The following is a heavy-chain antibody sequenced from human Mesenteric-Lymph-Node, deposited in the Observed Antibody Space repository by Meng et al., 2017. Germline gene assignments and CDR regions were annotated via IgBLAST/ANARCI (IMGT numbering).Heavy chain of an antibody. J-gene: IGHJ6*02. CDR2: IIPIFGTA. D-gene: IGHD6-19*01. CDR1: GYTFTSYG. CDR3: ARESQVGSSGWLRKAYYYYGMDV. V-gene: IGHV1-69*06. Sequence: SVKVSCKASGYTFTSYGISWVRQAPGQGLEWMGGIIPIFGTANYAQKFQGRVTITADKSTSTAYMELSSLRSEDTAVYYCARESQVGSSGWLRKAYYYYGMDVWGQGTTVTVSS.